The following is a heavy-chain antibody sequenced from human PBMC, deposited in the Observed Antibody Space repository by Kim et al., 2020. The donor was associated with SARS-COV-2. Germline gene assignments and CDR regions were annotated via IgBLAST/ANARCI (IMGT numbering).Heavy chain of an antibody. CDR1: GGSISSSSYY. Sequence: SETLSLTCTVSGGSISSSSYYWGWIRQPPGKGLEWIGSIYYSGSTYYNPSLKSRVTISVDTSKNQFSLKLSSVTAADTAVYYCARGVVPYGSGFDYWGQG. V-gene: IGHV4-39*01. CDR2: IYYSGST. D-gene: IGHD3-10*01. CDR3: ARGVVPYGSGFDY. J-gene: IGHJ4*02.